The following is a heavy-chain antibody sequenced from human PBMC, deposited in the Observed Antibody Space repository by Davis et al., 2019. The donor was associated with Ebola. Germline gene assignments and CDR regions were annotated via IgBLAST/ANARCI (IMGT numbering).Heavy chain of an antibody. Sequence: GESLKISCAASGFTFSSYEMNWVRQAPGKGLEWVSYISSSGSTIYYADSVKGRFTISRDNSKNTLYLQMNSLRAEDTAVYYCARQMNDYSPSLADYWGQGTLVTVSS. CDR3: ARQMNDYSPSLADY. D-gene: IGHD4-11*01. CDR2: ISSSGSTI. J-gene: IGHJ4*02. CDR1: GFTFSSYE. V-gene: IGHV3-48*03.